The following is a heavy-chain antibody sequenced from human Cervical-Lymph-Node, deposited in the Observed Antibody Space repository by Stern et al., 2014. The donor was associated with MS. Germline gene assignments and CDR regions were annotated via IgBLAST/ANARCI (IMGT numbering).Heavy chain of an antibody. CDR2: IVAGSGNT. Sequence: QLVESGPEVKRPGTSVKVSCKASGFTFTRSAVQWVLQARGQRPEWIGWIVAGSGNTNYAEKCQERVTITRDKPTSTAYMELSSLRSEDTAVYYCATDSVVAAKYYYGMDVWGQGTTVTVSS. CDR1: GFTFTRSA. J-gene: IGHJ6*02. V-gene: IGHV1-58*01. D-gene: IGHD2-2*01. CDR3: ATDSVVAAKYYYGMDV.